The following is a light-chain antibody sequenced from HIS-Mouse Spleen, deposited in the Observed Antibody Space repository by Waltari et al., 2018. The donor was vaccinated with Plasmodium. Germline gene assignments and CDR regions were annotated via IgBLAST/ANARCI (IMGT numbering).Light chain of an antibody. CDR3: QQSYSTWT. Sequence: DIQMTQSPSSLSASVGDRVTITCRASQSIRSYLNWYQQKPGKAPKLLIYAASSLQSWVPSRFSGSGAGTDFTLTISSLQPEDFATYNCQQSYSTWTFGQGTKVEIK. CDR2: AAS. J-gene: IGKJ1*01. CDR1: QSIRSY. V-gene: IGKV1-39*01.